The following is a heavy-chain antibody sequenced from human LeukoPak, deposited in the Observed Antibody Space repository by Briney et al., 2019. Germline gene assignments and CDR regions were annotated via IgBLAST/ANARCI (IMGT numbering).Heavy chain of an antibody. Sequence: ASVKVSCKASGGTFSSYAITWLRQSPGQGLEWMGRIIPVLRLANYAQKFQGRVTITADKSTSTAYLELSSLRSEDTAVYYCARDHRLRALLYDTSTYYYVDWGQGTLVTVSS. J-gene: IGHJ4*02. CDR2: IIPVLRLA. CDR1: GGTFSSYA. V-gene: IGHV1-69*04. D-gene: IGHD3-22*01. CDR3: ARDHRLRALLYDTSTYYYVD.